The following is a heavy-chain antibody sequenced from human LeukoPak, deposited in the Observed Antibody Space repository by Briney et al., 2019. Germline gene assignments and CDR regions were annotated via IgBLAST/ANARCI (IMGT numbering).Heavy chain of an antibody. CDR2: ISGSGGTA. V-gene: IGHV3-23*01. Sequence: GGSLRLSCAVSGFTFRTYAMSWVRQAPGKGLEWVSAISGSGGTAYYADSVKGRFTISRDNSKNTLYLQMNSLRAEDTAVYYCAKLSTFGDLSRVRFDPWGQGTLVTVSS. CDR3: AKLSTFGDLSRVRFDP. CDR1: GFTFRTYA. D-gene: IGHD3-10*01. J-gene: IGHJ5*02.